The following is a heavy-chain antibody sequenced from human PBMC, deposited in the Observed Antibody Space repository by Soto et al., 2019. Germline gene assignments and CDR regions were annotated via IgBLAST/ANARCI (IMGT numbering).Heavy chain of an antibody. CDR1: GGSISSYY. V-gene: IGHV4-59*08. J-gene: IGHJ6*03. CDR3: ARSDYDFWSGLNYYYMDV. Sequence: SETLSLTCTVSGGSISSYYWSWIRQPPGKGLEWIGYIYYSGSTNYNPSLKSRVTISVDTSKNQFSLKLSSVTAADTAVYYCARSDYDFWSGLNYYYMDVWGKGTTVTVSS. CDR2: IYYSGST. D-gene: IGHD3-3*01.